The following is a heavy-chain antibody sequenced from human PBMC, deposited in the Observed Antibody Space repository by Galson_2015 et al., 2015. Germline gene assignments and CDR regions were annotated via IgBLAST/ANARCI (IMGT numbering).Heavy chain of an antibody. J-gene: IGHJ4*02. Sequence: SVKVSCKASGYTFTSYAMNWVRQAPGQGLEWMGWINTNTGNPTYAQGFTGRFVFSLDTSVSTAYLQISSLKAEDTAVYYCARGYTRWGSSPFDYWGQGTLVTVSS. D-gene: IGHD6-13*01. CDR3: ARGYTRWGSSPFDY. CDR2: INTNTGNP. V-gene: IGHV7-4-1*02. CDR1: GYTFTSYA.